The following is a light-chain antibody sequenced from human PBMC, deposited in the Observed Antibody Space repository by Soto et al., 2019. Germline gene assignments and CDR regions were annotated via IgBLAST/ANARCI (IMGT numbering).Light chain of an antibody. CDR1: SSDVGFYNY. CDR2: DVS. V-gene: IGLV2-11*01. J-gene: IGLJ1*01. Sequence: QSALTQPRSVSGSPGQSVTISCTGTSSDVGFYNYVSWYQQHPGKAPKLMIYDVSKRPSGVPDCFSGSKSGNTASLTISGLQAEDEADYYCCSYAGSYTFYVFGTGTKVTVL. CDR3: CSYAGSYTFYV.